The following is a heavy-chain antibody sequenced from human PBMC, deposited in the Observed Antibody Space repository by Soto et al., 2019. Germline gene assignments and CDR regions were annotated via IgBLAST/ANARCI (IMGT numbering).Heavy chain of an antibody. CDR1: GFPFSNYY. V-gene: IGHV3-11*01. Sequence: PGGSLRLSCAVSGFPFSNYYMSWIRQAPGKGLEWLADISSSFVSMHYADSVKDRFSISRDNANNSLSLQMNSLRADDTAVYYCARVSATGWVVNGREYFDYWGQGALVTVSS. CDR2: ISSSFVSM. CDR3: ARVSATGWVVNGREYFDY. D-gene: IGHD3-9*01. J-gene: IGHJ4*02.